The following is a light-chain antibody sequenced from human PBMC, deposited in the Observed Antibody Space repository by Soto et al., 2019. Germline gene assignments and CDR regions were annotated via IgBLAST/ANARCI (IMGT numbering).Light chain of an antibody. CDR2: GAS. CDR1: QSVSSN. V-gene: IGKV3-15*01. Sequence: EIVMTQSPATLSVSPGERATLSCRASQSVSSNLAWYQQKPGQAPRLLIYGASTRATDIPDRFSGSGSGTEFTLTISSLQSEDFAVYYCQHYNNWIGTFGGGTKVDIK. CDR3: QHYNNWIGT. J-gene: IGKJ4*01.